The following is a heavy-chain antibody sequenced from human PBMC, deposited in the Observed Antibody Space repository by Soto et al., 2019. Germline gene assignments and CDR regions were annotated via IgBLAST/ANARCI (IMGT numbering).Heavy chain of an antibody. CDR1: GFTFSSYG. CDR3: ARDPPPWLEYSSSSGAFDI. CDR2: IWYDGSNK. J-gene: IGHJ3*02. V-gene: IGHV3-33*01. Sequence: GGSLRLSCAASGFTFSSYGMHWVRQAPGKGLEWVAVIWYDGSNKYYADSVKGRFTISRDNSKNTLYLQMNSLRAEDTAVYYCARDPPPWLEYSSSSGAFDIWGQGTMVTVSS. D-gene: IGHD6-6*01.